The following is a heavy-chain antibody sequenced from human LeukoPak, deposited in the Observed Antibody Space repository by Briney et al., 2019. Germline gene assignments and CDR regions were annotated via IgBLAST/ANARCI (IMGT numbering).Heavy chain of an antibody. J-gene: IGHJ4*02. D-gene: IGHD3-9*01. Sequence: AAVKVSCMASGYTFTSYDINWVRQATGQGLESMGWMNPNSGNTGYAQKCQGRVTMTRDTSISTAYMELSSLRSDDTAVYYGAREPGRYFDWLLSGGTEYWGQGTLVTVSS. CDR2: MNPNSGNT. CDR1: GYTFTSYD. CDR3: AREPGRYFDWLLSGGTEY. V-gene: IGHV1-8*01.